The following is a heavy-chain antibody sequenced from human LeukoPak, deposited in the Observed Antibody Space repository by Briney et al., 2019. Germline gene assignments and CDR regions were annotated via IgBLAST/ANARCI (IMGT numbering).Heavy chain of an antibody. CDR1: GFTFDDYA. J-gene: IGHJ4*02. Sequence: GGSLRLSCAASGFTFDDYAMHWVRQAPGKGLEWVSGISWNSGSIGYADSVKGRFTISRDNSKNTLYLQMNSLRGEDTAVYYCAKDQGSGAFDYWGQGTLVTVSS. V-gene: IGHV3-9*01. CDR3: AKDQGSGAFDY. D-gene: IGHD6-19*01. CDR2: ISWNSGSI.